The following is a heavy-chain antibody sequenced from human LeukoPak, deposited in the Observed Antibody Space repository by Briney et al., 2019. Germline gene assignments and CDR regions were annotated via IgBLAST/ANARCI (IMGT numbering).Heavy chain of an antibody. D-gene: IGHD2-2*01. CDR3: ARDSPSHCSSTSCYSSLAQDFDH. Sequence: SGGSLRLSCAASGFTFSSYSMSWVRQAPGKGLEWVSSISSSSSYIYYADSVKGRFTISRDNAKNSLYLQMNSLRAEDTAVYYCARDSPSHCSSTSCYSSLAQDFDHWGQRTLVTVSS. CDR1: GFTFSSYS. J-gene: IGHJ4*02. CDR2: ISSSSSYI. V-gene: IGHV3-21*01.